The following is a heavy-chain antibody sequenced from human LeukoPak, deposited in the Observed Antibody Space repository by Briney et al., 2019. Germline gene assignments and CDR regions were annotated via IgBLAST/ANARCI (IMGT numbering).Heavy chain of an antibody. CDR3: ARVWRYYDSSGYYYSYYYYYGMDV. D-gene: IGHD3-22*01. CDR2: INHSGST. Sequence: SETLSLTCAVYGGSFSGYYWSWIRQPPGKGLEWIGEINHSGSTNYNPSLMSRVTISLDTSKNQFSLKLSSVTAADTAVYYCARVWRYYDSSGYYYSYYYYYGMDVWGQGTTVTVSS. J-gene: IGHJ6*02. V-gene: IGHV4-34*01. CDR1: GGSFSGYY.